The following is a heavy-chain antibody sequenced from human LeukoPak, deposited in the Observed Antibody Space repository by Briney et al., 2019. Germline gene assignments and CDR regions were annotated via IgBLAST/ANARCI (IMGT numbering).Heavy chain of an antibody. V-gene: IGHV4-34*01. CDR1: GGSFSGYY. CDR2: INHSGST. Sequence: SETLSLTCAVYGGSFSGYYWSWIRPPPGKGLEWIGEINHSGSTNYNPSLKSRVTISVDTSKNQFSLKLSSVTAADTAVYYCASSPTMSIGYYYYYYGMDVWGQGTTVTVSS. CDR3: ASSPTMSIGYYYYYYGMDV. D-gene: IGHD5-24*01. J-gene: IGHJ6*02.